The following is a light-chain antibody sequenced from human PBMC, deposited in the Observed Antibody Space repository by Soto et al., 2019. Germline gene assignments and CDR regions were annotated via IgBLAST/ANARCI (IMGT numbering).Light chain of an antibody. CDR2: KAS. V-gene: IGKV1-5*03. CDR1: QSISTW. CDR3: QQCNTSPFT. Sequence: DIQMTQSPSTLSASVGDRVTITCRASQSISTWLAWYQQKPGKATNLLIYKASSLESGVPSSFSGSGSGTEFTLTISSLQPDDFANYYCQQCNTSPFTFGQGTKLEIK. J-gene: IGKJ2*01.